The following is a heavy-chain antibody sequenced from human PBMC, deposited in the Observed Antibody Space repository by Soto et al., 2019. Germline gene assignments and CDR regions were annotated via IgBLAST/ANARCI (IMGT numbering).Heavy chain of an antibody. V-gene: IGHV1-69*06. CDR1: GGTFSNHA. J-gene: IGHJ6*01. Sequence: QVQLVQSGAEVKKPGSSVKVSCKPSGGTFSNHAISWVRQAPGQGLEWVGGIIPLYGTANYGQKFQGRVTINADKATSTAYMEMRSLRSEDTAIYYCARHSRDSGHFYYGMDVWGQGTTISVSS. CDR2: IIPLYGTA. CDR3: ARHSRDSGHFYYGMDV. D-gene: IGHD1-26*01.